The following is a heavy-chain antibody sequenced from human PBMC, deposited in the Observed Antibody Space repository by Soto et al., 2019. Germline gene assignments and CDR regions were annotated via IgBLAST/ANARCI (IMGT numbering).Heavy chain of an antibody. D-gene: IGHD2-21*02. CDR3: ARGGGFCGADCYKGGIDY. V-gene: IGHV3-30-3*01. CDR2: ISNDGDDK. Sequence: QVQLVESGGGVVQPGRSLRLSCAASGFTFSPYTMHWVRQTPGKGLEWVAVISNDGDDKDYADSVKGRFTVSRVNSKSTLYLQMSSLRAEDTALYYCARGGGFCGADCYKGGIDYWGQGTLVTVSP. J-gene: IGHJ4*02. CDR1: GFTFSPYT.